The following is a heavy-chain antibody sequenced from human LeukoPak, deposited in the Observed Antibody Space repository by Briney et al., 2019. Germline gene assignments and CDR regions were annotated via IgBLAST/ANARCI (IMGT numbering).Heavy chain of an antibody. J-gene: IGHJ2*01. CDR3: ARDRGWATVTSTYWYFDL. V-gene: IGHV4-61*01. CDR1: GGSVSSGSYY. D-gene: IGHD4-17*01. Sequence: SETLSLICTVSGGSVSSGSYYWSWIRQPPGKGLEWIGYIYNSGSTNYNPSLKSRVSISVDTSKNQFSLKLTSVTAADTAVYYCARDRGWATVTSTYWYFDLWGRGTLVTVSS. CDR2: IYNSGST.